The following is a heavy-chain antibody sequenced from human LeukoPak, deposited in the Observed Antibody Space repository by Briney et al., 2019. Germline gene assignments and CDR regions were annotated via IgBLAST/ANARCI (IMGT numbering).Heavy chain of an antibody. CDR2: INPNSGGT. Sequence: ASVKVSCKASGYTFTGYYMHWVRQAPGQGLEWMGWINPNSGGTNYAQKFQGRVTMTRDTSISTAYMELSRLRSDDTAVYYCARGGNSSSSDTGLDYWGQGTLVTVSS. CDR3: ARGGNSSSSDTGLDY. V-gene: IGHV1-2*02. D-gene: IGHD6-13*01. J-gene: IGHJ4*02. CDR1: GYTFTGYY.